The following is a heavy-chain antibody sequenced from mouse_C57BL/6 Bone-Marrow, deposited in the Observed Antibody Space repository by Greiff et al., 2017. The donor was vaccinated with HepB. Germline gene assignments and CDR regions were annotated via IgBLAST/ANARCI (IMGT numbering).Heavy chain of an antibody. J-gene: IGHJ2*01. D-gene: IGHD1-1*01. CDR2: ISYDGSN. CDR3: AREKSYYYGSSDYFDY. V-gene: IGHV3-6*01. Sequence: VQLQQSGPGLVKPSQSLSLTCSVTGYSITSGYYWNWIRQFPGNKLEWMGYISYDGSNNYNPSLKNRISITRDTSKNQFFLKLNSVTTEDTATYYCAREKSYYYGSSDYFDYWGQGTTLTVSS. CDR1: GYSITSGYY.